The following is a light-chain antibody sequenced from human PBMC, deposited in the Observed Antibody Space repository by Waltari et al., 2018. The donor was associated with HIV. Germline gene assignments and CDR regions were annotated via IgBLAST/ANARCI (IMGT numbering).Light chain of an antibody. CDR3: HQYATSPLT. Sequence: DIVLTQSPGTLSLSPGDRATLSCRASQSVSSTYLAWYQQRPGQAPRLVMYDISTRATDIPDRFSGSGSGTDFTLTISRLEPEDFAVYYCHQYATSPLTFGGGTKVEIK. J-gene: IGKJ4*01. CDR2: DIS. CDR1: QSVSSTY. V-gene: IGKV3-20*01.